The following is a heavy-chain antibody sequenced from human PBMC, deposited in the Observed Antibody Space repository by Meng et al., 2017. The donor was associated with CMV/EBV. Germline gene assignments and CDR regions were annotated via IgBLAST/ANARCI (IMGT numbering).Heavy chain of an antibody. Sequence: AGSLRLSCGSYGFTFSPFWMSWFRRAPGKGLEWVAHISPDGTLTYYVDSVRGRFTISRDNTENLMYLHMSTLRAEDKDVYYCATTSGSSYWGQGAQVTVSS. CDR1: GFTFSPFW. CDR3: ATTSGSSY. J-gene: IGHJ4*02. D-gene: IGHD6-6*01. V-gene: IGHV3-7*01. CDR2: ISPDGTLT.